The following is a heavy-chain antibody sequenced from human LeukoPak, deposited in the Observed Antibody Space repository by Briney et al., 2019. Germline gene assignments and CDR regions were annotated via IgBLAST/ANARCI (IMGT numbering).Heavy chain of an antibody. J-gene: IGHJ5*02. Sequence: PGGSLRLSCAASGFTFSDSAIHWVRQASGKGLEWVGRIRGKGFSDPPAYAASVKDRFTISRDDLESTAYLQMNSLKAEDTAVYYCTVPQSGGNWFDPWGPGTQVTVSS. D-gene: IGHD3-16*01. CDR1: GFTFSDSA. CDR3: TVPQSGGNWFDP. CDR2: IRGKGFSDPP. V-gene: IGHV3-73*01.